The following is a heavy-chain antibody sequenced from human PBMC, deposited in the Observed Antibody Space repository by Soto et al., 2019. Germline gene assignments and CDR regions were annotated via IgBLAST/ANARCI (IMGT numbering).Heavy chain of an antibody. CDR2: ISSGSSTI. CDR3: ARDRYYGITGTKGPHAFDI. J-gene: IGHJ3*02. Sequence: GGSLRLSCAASGFTFSSYSMNWVRQAPGKGLEWVSYISSGSSTIYYADSVKGRFTISRDNAKNSLYLQMNSLRAEDTAVYYCARDRYYGITGTKGPHAFDIWGQGTMVTVSS. CDR1: GFTFSSYS. V-gene: IGHV3-48*01. D-gene: IGHD1-20*01.